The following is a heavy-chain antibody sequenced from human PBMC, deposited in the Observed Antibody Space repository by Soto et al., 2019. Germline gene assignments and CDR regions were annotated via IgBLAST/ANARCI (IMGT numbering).Heavy chain of an antibody. Sequence: EVQLVESGGGLVQPGGSLRLSCAASGFTFSSYWMSWVRQAPGKGLGWVANIKQDGSENYYVDSVKGRFTISRDNAKNSLYLEMNSLGAEDTAVYYCATAPIPRAPLGYWGQGTLVTVSS. CDR3: ATAPIPRAPLGY. V-gene: IGHV3-7*01. CDR2: IKQDGSEN. D-gene: IGHD3-16*01. CDR1: GFTFSSYW. J-gene: IGHJ4*02.